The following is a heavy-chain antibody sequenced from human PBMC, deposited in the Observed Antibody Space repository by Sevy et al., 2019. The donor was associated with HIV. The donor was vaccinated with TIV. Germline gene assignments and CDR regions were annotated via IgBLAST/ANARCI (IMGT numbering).Heavy chain of an antibody. V-gene: IGHV1-24*01. CDR2: FDPEDGER. CDR3: ATGREYYEGNSGYFDY. J-gene: IGHJ4*02. Sequence: ASVKVSCKLSGYTLTQLSMHWVRQAPGKGLEWLGSFDPEDGERIYAQKFQGRFTMTEGTSTDIANRELSSLRSEDTAIYYCATGREYYEGNSGYFDYWGQGTLVTVSS. D-gene: IGHD3-3*01. CDR1: GYTLTQLS.